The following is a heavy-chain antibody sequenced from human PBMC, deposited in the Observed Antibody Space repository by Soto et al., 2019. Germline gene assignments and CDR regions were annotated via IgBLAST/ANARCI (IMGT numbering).Heavy chain of an antibody. CDR1: GYTFTGYY. CDR3: ARTISFRRDSSSSSSLYYSYGMDI. V-gene: IGHV1-2*04. D-gene: IGHD6-6*01. Sequence: ASVKVSCKASGYTFTGYYMHWVRQAPGQGLEWMGWINPNSGGTNYAQKFQGWVTMTRDTSISTAYMELSRLRSDDTAVYYCARTISFRRDSSSSSSLYYSYGMDIWGQGPTVTVSS. J-gene: IGHJ6*02. CDR2: INPNSGGT.